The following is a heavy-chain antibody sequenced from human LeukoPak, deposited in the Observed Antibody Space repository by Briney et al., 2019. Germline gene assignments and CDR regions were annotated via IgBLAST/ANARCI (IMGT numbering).Heavy chain of an antibody. CDR3: ARGSKAAPGTFDY. CDR1: GGSISSYY. V-gene: IGHV4-59*01. CDR2: IYYTGST. J-gene: IGHJ4*02. Sequence: SETLSLTRTVSGGSISSYYWSWIRQPPGKGLEWIGYIYYTGSTDYNPSLKSRVAISVDTSKNQFSLKLSSVTAADTAVYYCARGSKAAPGTFDYWGQGTLVTVSS. D-gene: IGHD6-13*01.